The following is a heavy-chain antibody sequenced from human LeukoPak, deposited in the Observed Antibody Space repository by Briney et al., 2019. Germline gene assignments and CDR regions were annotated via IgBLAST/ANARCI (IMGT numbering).Heavy chain of an antibody. D-gene: IGHD2-15*01. J-gene: IGHJ4*02. CDR3: ARGPTRIVVVVAATLNLPDYFDY. V-gene: IGHV3-48*01. Sequence: GGSLRLSCAASGFTFSSYSMNWVRQAPGKGLEWVSYISSSSSTIYYADSVKGRFTISRDNAKNSLYLQMNSLRAEDTAVYYCARGPTRIVVVVAATLNLPDYFDYWGQGTLVTVSS. CDR1: GFTFSSYS. CDR2: ISSSSSTI.